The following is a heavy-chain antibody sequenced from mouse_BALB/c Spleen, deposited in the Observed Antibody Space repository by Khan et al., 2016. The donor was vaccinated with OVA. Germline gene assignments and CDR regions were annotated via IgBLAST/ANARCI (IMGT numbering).Heavy chain of an antibody. V-gene: IGHV1S136*01. J-gene: IGHJ2*01. CDR1: GYTFTSYV. D-gene: IGHD2-14*01. CDR2: IYPFNDDT. Sequence: EVQLQQSGPELVKPGASVKMSCEASGYTFTSYVIHWVKQKPGQGLEWIGYIYPFNDDTKYNEKFKGKATLTSDTSSSTAYMELRSLTSEDSAVYDCAKNDRYDVYFDYWGQGTTLTVSS. CDR3: AKNDRYDVYFDY.